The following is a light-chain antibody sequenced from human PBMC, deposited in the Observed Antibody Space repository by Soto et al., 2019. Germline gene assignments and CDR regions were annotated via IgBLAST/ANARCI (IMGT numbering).Light chain of an antibody. CDR1: SSDVGGYNY. CDR2: EVS. J-gene: IGLJ1*01. Sequence: QSVLTQPASVSGSPGQSITISCTGTSSDVGGYNYVSWYQQHPGKAPKLMIYEVSNRPSGVSNRFSGSKSGNTASLTISTLQSDDEAVYFCQTWGSDIHVFGPGTKLTVL. CDR3: QTWGSDIHV. V-gene: IGLV2-14*01.